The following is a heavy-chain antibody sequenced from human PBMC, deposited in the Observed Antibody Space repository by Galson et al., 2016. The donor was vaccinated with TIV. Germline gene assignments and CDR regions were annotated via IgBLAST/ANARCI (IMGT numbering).Heavy chain of an antibody. CDR3: ARDSDATARASGMDV. CDR2: IKQDGDYK. CDR1: GFTFSRHW. V-gene: IGHV3-7*01. D-gene: IGHD4-17*01. Sequence: SLRLSCAASGFTFSRHWMSWVRQAPGKGLEWVANIKQDGDYKYYVDSVKGRFTISRDNAKNSLYLQMNSLRAEDTAAYYCARDSDATARASGMDVWGQGTIVTVSS. J-gene: IGHJ6*02.